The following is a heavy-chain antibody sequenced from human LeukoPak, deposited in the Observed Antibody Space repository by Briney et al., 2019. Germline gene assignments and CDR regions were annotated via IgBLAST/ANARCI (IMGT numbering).Heavy chain of an antibody. CDR1: GYTFTSYG. Sequence: SVKVSCKASGYTFTSYGISWVRLAPGQGLEWMGRIIPILGIANYAQKFQGRVTITADKSTSTAYMELSSLRSEDTAVYYCARDTDPNYYDSSGYYFDYWGQGTLVTVSS. CDR3: ARDTDPNYYDSSGYYFDY. V-gene: IGHV1-69*04. D-gene: IGHD3-22*01. J-gene: IGHJ4*02. CDR2: IIPILGIA.